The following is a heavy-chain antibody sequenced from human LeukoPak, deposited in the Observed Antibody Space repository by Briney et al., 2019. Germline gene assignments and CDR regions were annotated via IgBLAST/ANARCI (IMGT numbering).Heavy chain of an antibody. CDR1: GYTFTSYY. Sequence: ASVKLSCKASGYTFTSYYMHWVRQAPGQGLEWMGIINPSGGSTSYAQKFQGRVTMTRDTSTSTVYMELSSLRSEDTAVYYCARWGITMIVAGRRAFDIWGQGTMVTVSS. CDR3: ARWGITMIVAGRRAFDI. V-gene: IGHV1-46*01. D-gene: IGHD3-22*01. J-gene: IGHJ3*02. CDR2: INPSGGST.